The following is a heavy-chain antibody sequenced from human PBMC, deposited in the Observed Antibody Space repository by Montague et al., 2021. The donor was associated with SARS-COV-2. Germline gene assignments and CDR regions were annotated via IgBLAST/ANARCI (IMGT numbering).Heavy chain of an antibody. CDR1: GYSISDGYY. CDR3: AREHWENYYDFWSGTNLASDYPYYGMDV. Sequence: SETLSLTCTVSGYSISDGYYWVWIRQPPGRGRGWFGNIFKSGPPSSNPXXWRRSPLSVAPSKTQFSLKPSSVTAADTAVYYCAREHWENYYDFWSGTNLASDYPYYGMDVWGQGTTVTVSS. V-gene: IGHV4-38-2*02. D-gene: IGHD3-3*01. J-gene: IGHJ6*02. CDR2: IFKSGPP.